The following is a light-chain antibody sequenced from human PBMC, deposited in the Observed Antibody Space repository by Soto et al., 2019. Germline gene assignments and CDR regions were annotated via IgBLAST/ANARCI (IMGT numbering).Light chain of an antibody. CDR1: SSDVGGFNY. Sequence: QSARTQPPSASGSPGQSITISCTGTSSDVGGFNYVSWHQQHPGKAPKVIIYEVTKRPSGVPDRFSGSKSANTASLTVSGLQAEDEADYYCSSYAGSNNPLFVFGTGTKVTVL. V-gene: IGLV2-8*01. CDR2: EVT. J-gene: IGLJ1*01. CDR3: SSYAGSNNPLFV.